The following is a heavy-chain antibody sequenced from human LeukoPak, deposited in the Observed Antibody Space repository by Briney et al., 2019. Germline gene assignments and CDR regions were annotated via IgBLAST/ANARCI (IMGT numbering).Heavy chain of an antibody. CDR2: IRYDGSNK. CDR3: AKDRGSGWSHFDY. CDR1: GFSFSSSW. J-gene: IGHJ4*02. Sequence: GGSLRLSCEASGFSFSSSWMHWVRQAPGKGLEWVAFIRYDGSNKYYADSVKGRFTTSRDNSKKTLYIQMNSLRAEDTAVYYCAKDRGSGWSHFDYWGQGTLVTVSS. D-gene: IGHD6-19*01. V-gene: IGHV3-30*02.